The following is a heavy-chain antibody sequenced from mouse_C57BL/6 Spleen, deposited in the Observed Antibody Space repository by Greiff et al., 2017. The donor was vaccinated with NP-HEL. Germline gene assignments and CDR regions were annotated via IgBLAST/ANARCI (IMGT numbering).Heavy chain of an antibody. Sequence: QVQLQQSGAELVRPGASVTLSCKASGYTFTDYEMHWVKQTPVHGLEWIGAIDPETGGTAYNQKFKGKAILTADKSSSTAYMELRSLTSEDSAVYYCTRSWYYGSSYEWYFDVWGTGTTVTVSS. J-gene: IGHJ1*03. CDR2: IDPETGGT. CDR3: TRSWYYGSSYEWYFDV. V-gene: IGHV1-15*01. D-gene: IGHD1-1*01. CDR1: GYTFTDYE.